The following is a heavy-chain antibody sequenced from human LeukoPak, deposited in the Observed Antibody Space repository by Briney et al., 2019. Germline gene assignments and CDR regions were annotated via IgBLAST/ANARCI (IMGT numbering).Heavy chain of an antibody. Sequence: GGSLRLSCAASGFSFSSYSMNWLRQAPGKGLEWVSSISSSASHIYYADSVKGRFTTSRDNAKNSLYLQMNSLRADDTAVYFCARSPVDSRRDYYGMDVWGPGTTVTVSS. V-gene: IGHV3-21*01. D-gene: IGHD3-9*01. J-gene: IGHJ6*02. CDR1: GFSFSSYS. CDR2: ISSSASHI. CDR3: ARSPVDSRRDYYGMDV.